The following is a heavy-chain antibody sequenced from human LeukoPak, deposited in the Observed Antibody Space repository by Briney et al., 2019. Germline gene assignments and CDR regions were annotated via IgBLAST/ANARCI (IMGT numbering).Heavy chain of an antibody. CDR3: AREPLWFGELFAFDI. D-gene: IGHD3-10*01. J-gene: IGHJ3*02. CDR1: GGSISSYY. CDR2: IYYSGST. Sequence: SETLSLTCTVSGGSISSYYWSWIRQPPGKGLEWIGYIYYSGSTNCNPSLKSRVTISVDTSKNQFSLKLSSVTAADTAVYYCAREPLWFGELFAFDIWGQGTMVTVSS. V-gene: IGHV4-59*12.